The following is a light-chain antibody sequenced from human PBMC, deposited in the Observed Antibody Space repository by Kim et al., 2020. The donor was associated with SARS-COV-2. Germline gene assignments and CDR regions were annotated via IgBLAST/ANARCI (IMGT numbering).Light chain of an antibody. V-gene: IGKV1-33*01. J-gene: IGKJ4*01. CDR1: QDISNF. CDR2: DAS. CDR3: QHYHNLPLT. Sequence: DIQMTQSPSPLSASVGDRVTITCQASQDISNFLNWFQQKPGKAPKLLIYDASTLETGVPSRFSGSGSGTDFTFTIISLQPEDVATYYCQHYHNLPLTFGVGTKVDIK.